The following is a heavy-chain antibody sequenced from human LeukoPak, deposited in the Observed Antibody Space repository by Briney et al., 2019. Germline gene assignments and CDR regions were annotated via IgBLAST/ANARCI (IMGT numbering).Heavy chain of an antibody. CDR1: GYTFTSYG. Sequence: ASVKDSCKASGYTFTSYGISWVRQAPGQGLEWMGWISAYNGNTNYAQKLQGRVTMTTDTSTSTAYMELRSLRSDDTAVYYCASFNSTRRAFDIWGQGTMVTVSS. J-gene: IGHJ3*02. D-gene: IGHD4-23*01. CDR3: ASFNSTRRAFDI. V-gene: IGHV1-18*01. CDR2: ISAYNGNT.